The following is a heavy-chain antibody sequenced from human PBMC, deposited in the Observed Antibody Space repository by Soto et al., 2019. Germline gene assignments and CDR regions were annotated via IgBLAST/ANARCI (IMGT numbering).Heavy chain of an antibody. CDR2: INAGNGNT. V-gene: IGHV1-3*01. CDR1: GYTFTSYA. CDR3: ARGRWVRGPGKYYLDS. J-gene: IGHJ5*01. Sequence: QVQLVQSGAEVKKPGASVKVSCKASGYTFTSYAMHWVRQAPGQRLEWMGWINAGNGNTKYSQNFQGRVTLTRDISASTTYMELGSLRSEDTAVYYCARGRWVRGPGKYYLDSWGQGSLVTVSS. D-gene: IGHD3-16*01.